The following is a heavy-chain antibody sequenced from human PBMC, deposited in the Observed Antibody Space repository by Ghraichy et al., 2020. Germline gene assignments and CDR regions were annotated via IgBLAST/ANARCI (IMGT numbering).Heavy chain of an antibody. D-gene: IGHD5-18*01. J-gene: IGHJ6*02. Sequence: SETLSLTCAVYGGSFSGYYWSWIRQPPGKGLEWIGEINHSGSTNYNPSLKSRVTISVDTSKNQFSLKLISVTAADTAVYYCARGHRGIPYSYGSPYYYYGMDVWGQGTTVTVSS. CDR3: ARGHRGIPYSYGSPYYYYGMDV. CDR2: INHSGST. CDR1: GGSFSGYY. V-gene: IGHV4-34*01.